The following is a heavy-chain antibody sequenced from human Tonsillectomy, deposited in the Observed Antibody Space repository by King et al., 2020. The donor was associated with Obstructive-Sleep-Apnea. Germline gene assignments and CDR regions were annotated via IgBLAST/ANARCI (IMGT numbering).Heavy chain of an antibody. Sequence: LQLQESGPGLVKPSETLSLTCIVSGVSISSSSYYWGWIRQPPGKGLEWIGSIYNSGSTDYNPPLKSRVSISVDTAKNQFSLKLSSVTAADTAVYYCARGGNYGYSANWFDPWGQGTLVTVS. CDR1: GVSISSSSYY. J-gene: IGHJ5*02. CDR2: IYNSGST. D-gene: IGHD5-18*01. CDR3: ARGGNYGYSANWFDP. V-gene: IGHV4-39*07.